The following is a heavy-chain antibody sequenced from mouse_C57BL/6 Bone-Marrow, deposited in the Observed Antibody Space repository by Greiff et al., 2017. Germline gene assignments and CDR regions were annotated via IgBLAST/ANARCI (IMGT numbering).Heavy chain of an antibody. CDR2: IYPSDSET. D-gene: IGHD2-1*01. J-gene: IGHJ2*01. V-gene: IGHV1-61*01. Sequence: QVQLQQPGAELVRPGSSVKLSCKASGYTFTSYCMDWVKQRPGQGLEWIGNIYPSDSETHYNQKFKDKATLTVDKSSSTAYMQLSSLTSEDSAVYYCARFHGNYPYYFDYWGQGTTLTVSS. CDR1: GYTFTSYC. CDR3: ARFHGNYPYYFDY.